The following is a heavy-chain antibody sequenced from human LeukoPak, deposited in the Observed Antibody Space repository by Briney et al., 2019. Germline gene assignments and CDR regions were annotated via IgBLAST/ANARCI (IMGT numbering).Heavy chain of an antibody. D-gene: IGHD3-22*01. CDR3: ARDRIPYDSSGYYYD. CDR1: GFIFSTYG. Sequence: GGSLRLSCSASGFIFSTYGMSWVRQAPGKGLEWVSGINWNGGSTGYADSVKGRFTISRDNAKNSLYLQMNSLRAEDTALYYCARDRIPYDSSGYYYDWGQGTLVTVSS. V-gene: IGHV3-20*04. CDR2: INWNGGST. J-gene: IGHJ4*02.